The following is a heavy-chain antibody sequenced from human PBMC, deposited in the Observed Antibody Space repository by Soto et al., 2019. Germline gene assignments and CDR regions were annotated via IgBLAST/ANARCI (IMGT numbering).Heavy chain of an antibody. CDR3: ARGDPLLWFGEKVYYGMDV. J-gene: IGHJ6*02. CDR2: IYYSGST. V-gene: IGHV4-59*01. D-gene: IGHD3-10*01. CDR1: GGSISSYY. Sequence: QVQLQESGPGLVKPSETLSLTCTVSGGSISSYYWSWIRQPPGKGLEWIGYIYYSGSTNYNPSLKRRVTISVDTAKNQFSLQLRSVTAADTAVYYYARGDPLLWFGEKVYYGMDVWGQGTTVTVSS.